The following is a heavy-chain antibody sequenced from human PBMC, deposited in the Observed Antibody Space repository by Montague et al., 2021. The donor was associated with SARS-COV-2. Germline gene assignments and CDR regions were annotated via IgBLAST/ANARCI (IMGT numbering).Heavy chain of an antibody. D-gene: IGHD3-3*01. CDR3: ARDPWRITIFGVVTRYGMDV. J-gene: IGHJ6*02. V-gene: IGHV4-61*01. CDR2: IYYSGST. CDR1: GGSVSSGSYY. Sequence: SETLSLTCIVSGGSVSSGSYYWSWIRQPPGKGLEWIGYIYYSGSTNYNPSLKSRVTISVDTSKNQFSLKLGSVTAADTAVYYCARDPWRITIFGVVTRYGMDVWGQGTTVTVSS.